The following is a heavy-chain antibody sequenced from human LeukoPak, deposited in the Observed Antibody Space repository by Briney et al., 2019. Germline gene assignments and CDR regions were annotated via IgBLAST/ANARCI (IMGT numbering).Heavy chain of an antibody. J-gene: IGHJ3*02. CDR1: GYTFTSDY. D-gene: IGHD4-23*01. CDR3: ARVKGYGGMRGAFDI. Sequence: ASVKVSCKASGYTFTSDYMHWVRQAPGQGLEWMGIINPSGGSTSYAQKFQGRVTITRDTSTSTAYMELSSLRSEDTAVYYCARVKGYGGMRGAFDIWGQGTMVTVSS. CDR2: INPSGGST. V-gene: IGHV1-46*01.